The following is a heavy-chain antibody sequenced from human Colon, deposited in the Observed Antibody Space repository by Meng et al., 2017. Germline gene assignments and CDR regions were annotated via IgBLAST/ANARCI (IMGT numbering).Heavy chain of an antibody. CDR3: ARDQGLAAAAFDI. Sequence: LQLQESGPGLVKPSETLSLTCTVSGGSISSSSFYWGWIRQPPGKGLEWIGSIYFSGNTYYSPSLKSRVTISGDTSKNQFSLKLNSVTAADTAVYYCARDQGLAAAAFDIWGQGTMVTVSS. CDR2: IYFSGNT. CDR1: GGSISSSSFY. J-gene: IGHJ3*02. D-gene: IGHD6-13*01. V-gene: IGHV4-39*07.